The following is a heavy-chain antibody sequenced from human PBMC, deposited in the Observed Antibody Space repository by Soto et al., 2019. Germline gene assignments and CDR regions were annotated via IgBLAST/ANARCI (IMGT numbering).Heavy chain of an antibody. V-gene: IGHV3-23*01. J-gene: IGHJ4*02. CDR3: EKDFGTVLRFWEGLPRVIDY. D-gene: IGHD3-3*01. CDR1: GFTFSSYA. Sequence: WLSLRLSCAASGFTFSSYAMSWVRQAPEKWLEWVSAISSSGGSTYYADSVKGLFTIPRHNSKNTLYLQMKSLRAEDTAVYYCEKDFGTVLRFWEGLPRVIDYWGQGTLVPVSS. CDR2: ISSSGGST.